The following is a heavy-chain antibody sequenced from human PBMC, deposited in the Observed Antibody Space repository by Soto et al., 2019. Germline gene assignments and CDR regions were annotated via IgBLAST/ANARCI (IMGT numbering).Heavy chain of an antibody. J-gene: IGHJ4*02. V-gene: IGHV3-7*01. Sequence: EVQLVESGGGLVQPGGSLRVSCAASGFTFTSYCMSWVRQAPGKGLEWVANIKEDGSAKYYLDSVKGRFTISRDNAKKSLYLQMSSLRAEDTAVYYSAREDFCRFEYWGKVNLGTVAS. CDR1: GFTFTSYC. CDR2: IKEDGSAK. CDR3: AREDFCRFEY.